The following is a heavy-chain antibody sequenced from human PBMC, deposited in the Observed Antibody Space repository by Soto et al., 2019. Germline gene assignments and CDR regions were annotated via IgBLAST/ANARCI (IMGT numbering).Heavy chain of an antibody. CDR2: ISGSGGST. CDR1: GFTFSSYA. CDR3: GKSVDGYNYYYFDY. D-gene: IGHD5-12*01. J-gene: IGHJ4*02. Sequence: GGSLRLSCAASGFTFSSYAMSWVRQAPGKGLEWVSAISGSGGSTYYEDSVKGRFTISRDNSKNTLYLQMNSLRAEDTAVYYCGKSVDGYNYYYFDYWGQGTLVTVSS. V-gene: IGHV3-23*01.